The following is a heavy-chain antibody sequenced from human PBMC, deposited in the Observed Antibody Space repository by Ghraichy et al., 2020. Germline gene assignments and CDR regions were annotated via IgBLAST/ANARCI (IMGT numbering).Heavy chain of an antibody. D-gene: IGHD2-8*01. J-gene: IGHJ4*02. V-gene: IGHV4-4*07. Sequence: SETLSLTCTVSGGSISSYYWSWIRQPAGKGLEWIGRIYTSGSTNYNPSLMSRVTMSVDTSKNQFYLKLSSVTAADTAVYYCAGGYCTNGVCPLGDYWGQGTLVTVTS. CDR1: GGSISSYY. CDR3: AGGYCTNGVCPLGDY. CDR2: IYTSGST.